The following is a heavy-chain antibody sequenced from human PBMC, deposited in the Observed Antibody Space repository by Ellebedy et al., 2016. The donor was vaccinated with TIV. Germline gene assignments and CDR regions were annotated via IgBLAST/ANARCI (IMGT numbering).Heavy chain of an antibody. CDR3: AIPISGSSLEYYFDY. D-gene: IGHD2-15*01. CDR2: INPNSGDT. V-gene: IGHV1-2*02. J-gene: IGHJ4*02. Sequence: ASVKVSCXASGYTFTDYYIHWVRQAPGQGLEWMGWINPNSGDTNYAQKFQGRVTMTRDTSISTAYMELSRLRSDDTAMYYCAIPISGSSLEYYFDYWGQGTLVTVSS. CDR1: GYTFTDYY.